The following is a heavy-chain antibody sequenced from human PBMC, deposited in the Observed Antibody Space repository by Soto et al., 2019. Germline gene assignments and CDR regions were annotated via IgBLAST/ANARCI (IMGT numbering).Heavy chain of an antibody. CDR3: AGVGFYAFWSGSYYYYYGMDV. CDR2: IYSGGST. J-gene: IGHJ6*02. CDR1: GFTVGSNY. D-gene: IGHD3-3*01. Sequence: PGGSLRLSCAASGFTVGSNYMSWVRQAPGKGLEWASVIYSGGSTYYAGSVKGRFTISRDNSKNTLYLQMNSLRAEDTAVYYCAGVGFYAFWSGSYYYYYGMDVWGQGTTAPVSS. V-gene: IGHV3-53*01.